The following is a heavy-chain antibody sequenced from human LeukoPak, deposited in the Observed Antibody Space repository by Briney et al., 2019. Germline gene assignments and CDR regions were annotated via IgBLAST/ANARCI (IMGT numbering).Heavy chain of an antibody. D-gene: IGHD3-22*01. J-gene: IGHJ4*02. CDR1: GFTFEDYT. Sequence: GGSLRLSCAASGFTFEDYTTHWVRQAPGKTLEWVSLINWHGTTYYTDSVKGRFTISRDNSKNSLYLQMDTLTSEDTAFYYCVKDLSYESSGSVFDHWGQGTLVTVSS. V-gene: IGHV3-43*01. CDR2: INWHGTT. CDR3: VKDLSYESSGSVFDH.